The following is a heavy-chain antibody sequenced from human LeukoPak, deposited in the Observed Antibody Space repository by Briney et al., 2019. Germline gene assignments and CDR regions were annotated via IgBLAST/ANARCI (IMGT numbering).Heavy chain of an antibody. CDR3: ARDLVTVTKGFDI. J-gene: IGHJ3*02. Sequence: SETLSLTCAVSGDSFSSHYWAWIRQSPGTGLEWIGYISHIGRTNYNPSLKSRVTISIDTSKNQFSLKLRSVTAADTAVYYCARDLVTVTKGFDIWGQGTMVSVPS. V-gene: IGHV4-59*11. CDR2: ISHIGRT. CDR1: GDSFSSHY. D-gene: IGHD4-17*01.